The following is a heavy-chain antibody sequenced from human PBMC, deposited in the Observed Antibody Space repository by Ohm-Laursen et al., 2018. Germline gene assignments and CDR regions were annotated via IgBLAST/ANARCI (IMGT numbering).Heavy chain of an antibody. V-gene: IGHV4-4*07. CDR3: ARRDITKAFNI. Sequence: TLSLTCTVSGGSISGYYWSWIRQTAGKGLEWIGRIHSSGSTNYNPSLQSRVTMSEDTSKNQFSLRLSSVTAADTAVYLCARRDITKAFNIWGQGTLVTVSS. J-gene: IGHJ3*02. D-gene: IGHD2-21*02. CDR1: GGSISGYY. CDR2: IHSSGST.